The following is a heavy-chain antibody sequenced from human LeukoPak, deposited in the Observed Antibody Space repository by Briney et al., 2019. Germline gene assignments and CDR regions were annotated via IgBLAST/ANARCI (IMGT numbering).Heavy chain of an antibody. CDR3: ARDYPITGYSNGRGWFDP. CDR1: GYTFTDYY. Sequence: GESLKISCKASGYTFTDYYMHWVRQAPGQGLEWMGWINPNSGGTNYAQKFQGRVTMTRDTSISTAYMELSRLRPDDTAVYYCARDYPITGYSNGRGWFDPWGQGTLVTVSS. V-gene: IGHV1-2*02. J-gene: IGHJ5*02. D-gene: IGHD1-26*01. CDR2: INPNSGGT.